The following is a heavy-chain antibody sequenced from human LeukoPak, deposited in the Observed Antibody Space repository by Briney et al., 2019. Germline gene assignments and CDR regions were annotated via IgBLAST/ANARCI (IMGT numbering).Heavy chain of an antibody. D-gene: IGHD6-6*01. J-gene: IGHJ4*02. V-gene: IGHV3-30*02. Sequence: GGSLRLSCAASGFTFSSYGMHWVRQAPGKGLEWVAFIRYDGSNKYYADSVKGRFTISRDNSKNTLYLQMNSLRAEDTAVYYCAKEMLSYSSSLGTLLYWGQGTLVTVSS. CDR2: IRYDGSNK. CDR3: AKEMLSYSSSLGTLLY. CDR1: GFTFSSYG.